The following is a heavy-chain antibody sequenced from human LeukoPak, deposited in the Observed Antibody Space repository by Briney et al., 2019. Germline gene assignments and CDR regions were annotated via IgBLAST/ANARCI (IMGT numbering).Heavy chain of an antibody. V-gene: IGHV4-34*01. J-gene: IGHJ5*02. CDR1: GGSFSGYY. CDR2: INHSGST. Sequence: PSETLSLTCAVYGGSFSGYYWSWIRQPPGKGLEWIGEINHSGSTNYNPSLKSRVTISVDTSKKQFSLKLSSVTAAETAVYYCARGYGGKRRKWFDPWGQGTLVTVSS. CDR3: ARGYGGKRRKWFDP. D-gene: IGHD4-23*01.